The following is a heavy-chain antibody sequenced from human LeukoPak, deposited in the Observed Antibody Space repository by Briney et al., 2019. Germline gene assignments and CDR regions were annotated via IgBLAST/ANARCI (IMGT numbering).Heavy chain of an antibody. J-gene: IGHJ4*02. Sequence: SETLSLTCTVSGGSISSSSYYWGWIRQPPGKGLEWIGSIYYSGSTYYNPSLKSRVTISVDTSKNQFSLKLSSVTAADTAVYYCARLGVLMVYAMPVDYWGQGTLVTVSS. V-gene: IGHV4-39*01. D-gene: IGHD2-8*01. CDR1: GGSISSSSYY. CDR3: ARLGVLMVYAMPVDY. CDR2: IYYSGST.